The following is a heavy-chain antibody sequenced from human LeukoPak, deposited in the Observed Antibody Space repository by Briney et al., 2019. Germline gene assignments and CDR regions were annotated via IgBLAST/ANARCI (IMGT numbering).Heavy chain of an antibody. Sequence: PGGSLKLSCAASGFTFSGSAMHWVRQASGKGLEWVGRIRSKANSYATAYAASVKGRFTISRDDSKNTLYLQMNSLRAEDTAVYYCARLDMDYYDSSGYGFDYWGQGTLVTVSS. CDR1: GFTFSGSA. J-gene: IGHJ4*02. D-gene: IGHD3-22*01. CDR3: ARLDMDYYDSSGYGFDY. V-gene: IGHV3-73*01. CDR2: IRSKANSYAT.